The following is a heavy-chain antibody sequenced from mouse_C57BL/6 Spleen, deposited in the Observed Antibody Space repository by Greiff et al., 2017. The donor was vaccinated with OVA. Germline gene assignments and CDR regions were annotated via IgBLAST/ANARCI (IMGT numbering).Heavy chain of an antibody. CDR3: TRGGVDYSFAY. V-gene: IGHV1-5*01. Sequence: EVQLQQSGTVLARPGASVKMSCKTSGYTFTSYWMHWVKQRPGQGLAWIGAIYPGNSDTSYNQKFKGKAKLTAVTSASTAYMELSSLTNEDSAVYYCTRGGVDYSFAYWGQGTLVTVSA. D-gene: IGHD2-4*01. CDR2: IYPGNSDT. J-gene: IGHJ3*01. CDR1: GYTFTSYW.